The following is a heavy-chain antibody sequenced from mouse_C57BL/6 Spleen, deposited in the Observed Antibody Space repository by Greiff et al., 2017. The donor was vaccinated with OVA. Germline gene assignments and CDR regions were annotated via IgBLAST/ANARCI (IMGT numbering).Heavy chain of an antibody. CDR3: ARFFTTVVYFDY. J-gene: IGHJ2*01. CDR2: ISSGGSYT. V-gene: IGHV5-6*01. D-gene: IGHD1-1*01. Sequence: EVMLVESGGDLVKPGGSLKLSCAASGFTFSSYGMSWVRQTPDKRLEWVATISSGGSYTYYPDSVKGRFTISRDNAKNTLYLQMSSLKSEDTAMYYCARFFTTVVYFDYWGQGTTLTVSS. CDR1: GFTFSSYG.